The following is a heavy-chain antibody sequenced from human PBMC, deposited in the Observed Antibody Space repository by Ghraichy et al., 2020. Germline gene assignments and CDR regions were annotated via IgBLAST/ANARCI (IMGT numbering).Heavy chain of an antibody. J-gene: IGHJ2*01. D-gene: IGHD3-3*01. V-gene: IGHV3-23*01. CDR3: ANPYRRAVTILEYFDL. Sequence: GGSLRLSCAASGFTFSSYAMSWVRQAPGKGLEWVSAISGSGGSTYYADSVKGRFTISRDNSKNTLYLQMNSLRAEDTAVYYCANPYRRAVTILEYFDLWGRGTLVTVSS. CDR2: ISGSGGST. CDR1: GFTFSSYA.